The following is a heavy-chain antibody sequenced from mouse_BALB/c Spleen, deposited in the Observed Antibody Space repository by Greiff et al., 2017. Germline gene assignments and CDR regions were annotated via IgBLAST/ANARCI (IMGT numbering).Heavy chain of an antibody. V-gene: IGHV1S22*01. CDR2: IYPGSGST. CDR1: GYTFTSYW. J-gene: IGHJ4*01. CDR3: TSWGYAMDY. Sequence: LQQPGSELVRPGASVKLSCKASGYTFTSYWMHWVKQRPGQGLEWIGNIYPGSGSTNYDEKFKSKATLTVDTSSSTAYMQLSSLTSEDSAVYYCTSWGYAMDYWGQGTSVTVSS.